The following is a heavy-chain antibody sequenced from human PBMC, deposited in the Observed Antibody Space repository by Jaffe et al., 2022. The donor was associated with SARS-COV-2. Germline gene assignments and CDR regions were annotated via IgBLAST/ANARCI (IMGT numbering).Heavy chain of an antibody. J-gene: IGHJ4*02. CDR1: GFTFSSYW. CDR3: ARDSGYYLPHPDY. V-gene: IGHV3-7*01. D-gene: IGHD3-22*01. CDR2: IKQDGSEK. Sequence: EVQLVESGGGLVQPGGSLRLSCAASGFTFSSYWMSWVRQAPGKGLEWVANIKQDGSEKYYVDSVKGRFTISRDNAKNSLYLQMNSLRAEDTAVYYCARDSGYYLPHPDYWGQGTLVTVSS.